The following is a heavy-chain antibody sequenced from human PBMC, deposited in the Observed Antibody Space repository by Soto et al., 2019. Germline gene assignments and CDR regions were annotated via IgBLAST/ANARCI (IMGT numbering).Heavy chain of an antibody. CDR1: GFTFSSYS. Sequence: GGSLRLSCAASGFTFSSYSMNWVRQAPGKGLEWVSSISSSSSYIYYADSVKGRFTISRDNAKNSLYLQMNSLRAEDTAVYYCARDLEGAFGDPGLFDYWGQGTLVTVSS. CDR3: ARDLEGAFGDPGLFDY. CDR2: ISSSSSYI. V-gene: IGHV3-21*01. J-gene: IGHJ4*02. D-gene: IGHD3-10*01.